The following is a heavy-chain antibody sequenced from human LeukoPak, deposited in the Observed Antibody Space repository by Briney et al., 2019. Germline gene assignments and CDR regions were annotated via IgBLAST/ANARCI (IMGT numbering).Heavy chain of an antibody. V-gene: IGHV1-2*02. Sequence: GASVRLSCKASGYTFTCYCMHLVRQAPGQGLGWMGWINPNSGGTNYAQKFQGRVTMTRDTSISTAYMELSRLRSDDTAVYYCARSYYYDSSGYYSYYYGMDVWGQGTTVTVSS. CDR2: INPNSGGT. J-gene: IGHJ6*02. CDR1: GYTFTCYC. CDR3: ARSYYYDSSGYYSYYYGMDV. D-gene: IGHD3-22*01.